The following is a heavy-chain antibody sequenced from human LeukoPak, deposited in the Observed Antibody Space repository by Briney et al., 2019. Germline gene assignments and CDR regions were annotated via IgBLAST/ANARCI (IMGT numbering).Heavy chain of an antibody. CDR3: AKGSSTSWDTMVV. CDR2: ISYDGSNK. J-gene: IGHJ6*04. V-gene: IGHV3-30*18. Sequence: PGRSLRLSCAASGFTFSSYGMHWVRQAPGKGLEWVAVISYDGSNKYYADSVKGRFTISRDNSKNTLYLQMNSLRAEDTAVYYCAKGSSTSWDTMVVWGKGTTVTVSS. D-gene: IGHD2-2*01. CDR1: GFTFSSYG.